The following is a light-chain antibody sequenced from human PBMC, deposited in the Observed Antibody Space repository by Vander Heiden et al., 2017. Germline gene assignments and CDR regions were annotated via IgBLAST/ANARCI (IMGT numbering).Light chain of an antibody. J-gene: IGKJ3*01. V-gene: IGKV1-6*02. Sequence: QMTQSPSSLSASVGDRVTITCRASLDISSDLGWYQQRPGKAPKLLIYDATRLQSPVPSTFSGRGSGTDFTLTISSLHSEDFATYYFRQDYTYAFTFGPGTKVEIK. CDR1: LDISSD. CDR2: DAT. CDR3: RQDYTYAFT.